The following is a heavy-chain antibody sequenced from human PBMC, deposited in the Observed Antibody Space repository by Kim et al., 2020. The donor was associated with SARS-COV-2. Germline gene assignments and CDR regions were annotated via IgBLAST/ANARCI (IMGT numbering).Heavy chain of an antibody. CDR1: GFTFSSYG. CDR3: AKGWFGVY. V-gene: IGHV3-30*18. J-gene: IGHJ4*02. Sequence: GGSLRLSCAASGFTFSSYGMHWVRQAPGKGLEWVAVISYDGSNKYYADSVKGRFTISRDNSKNTLYLQMNSLRAEDTAVYYCAKGWFGVYWGQGTLVTVSS. CDR2: ISYDGSNK. D-gene: IGHD3-10*01.